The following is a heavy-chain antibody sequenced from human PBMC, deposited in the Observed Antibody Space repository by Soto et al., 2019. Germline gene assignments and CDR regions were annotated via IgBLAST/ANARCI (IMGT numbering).Heavy chain of an antibody. J-gene: IGHJ4*02. Sequence: EVQLVESGGVVVQSGGSLRLSCAASGFTFDDYAMHWVRQAPGKGLEWVSLISWDGGSTYYADSVKGRFTISRDNSKNSLYLQMNSLRAEDTALYYCAKDIKAYYYDSSGYLGFDYWGQGTLVTVSS. V-gene: IGHV3-43D*04. D-gene: IGHD3-22*01. CDR3: AKDIKAYYYDSSGYLGFDY. CDR2: ISWDGGST. CDR1: GFTFDDYA.